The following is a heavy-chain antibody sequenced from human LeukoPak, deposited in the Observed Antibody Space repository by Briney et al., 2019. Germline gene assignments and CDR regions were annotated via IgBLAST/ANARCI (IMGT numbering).Heavy chain of an antibody. Sequence: GGSLRLSCAASGFTFSSYDMHWVRQATGKGLEWVSAIGTAGDTYYPGSVKGRFTISRENAKNSLYLQMNSLRAGDTAVYYCARETHDSSAFDIWGQGTMVTVSS. CDR1: GFTFSSYD. V-gene: IGHV3-13*01. CDR3: ARETHDSSAFDI. CDR2: IGTAGDT. J-gene: IGHJ3*02. D-gene: IGHD2-21*02.